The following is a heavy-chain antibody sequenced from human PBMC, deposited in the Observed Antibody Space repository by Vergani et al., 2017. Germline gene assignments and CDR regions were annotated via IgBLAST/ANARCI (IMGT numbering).Heavy chain of an antibody. CDR2: INHSGST. CDR1: GGSFSVYY. CDR3: ARMKAAAGTGAWFDP. Sequence: QVQLQQWGAGLLKPSETLSLTCAVYGGSFSVYYWSWIRQPPGKGLEWIGEINHSGSTNYNPSLKSRVTISVDTSKNQFSLKLRSVPGAETAGYYCARMKAAAGTGAWFDPWGQGTLVTVSS. V-gene: IGHV4-34*01. J-gene: IGHJ5*02. D-gene: IGHD6-19*01.